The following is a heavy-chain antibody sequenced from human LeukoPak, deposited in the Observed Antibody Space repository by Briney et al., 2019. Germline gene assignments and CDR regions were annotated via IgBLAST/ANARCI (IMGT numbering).Heavy chain of an antibody. CDR1: GFTFSSYW. CDR2: IASDGSST. CDR3: ARGFYRDPMDY. V-gene: IGHV3-74*01. Sequence: GGSLRLSCAASGFTFSSYWMNRVRQAPGKGLVWVSRIASDGSSTAYADSVKGRFSISRDNAKNTLYLQMNSLRVEDTAVYYCARGFYRDPMDYWGQGTLVTVSS. D-gene: IGHD3-16*02. J-gene: IGHJ4*02.